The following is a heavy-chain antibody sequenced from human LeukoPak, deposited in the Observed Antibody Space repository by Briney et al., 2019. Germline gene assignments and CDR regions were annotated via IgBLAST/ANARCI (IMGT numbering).Heavy chain of an antibody. CDR3: ASARGSNYGSLGD. V-gene: IGHV3-21*01. D-gene: IGHD5-18*01. CDR2: ISSSSSYI. Sequence: GGSLRLSCAASGFTFSSYSMNWVRQAPGKGLEWVSSISSSSSYIYYADSVKGRFTISRDNAKNSLYLQMNSLRAEDTAVYYCASARGSNYGSLGDWGQGTLVTVSS. J-gene: IGHJ4*02. CDR1: GFTFSSYS.